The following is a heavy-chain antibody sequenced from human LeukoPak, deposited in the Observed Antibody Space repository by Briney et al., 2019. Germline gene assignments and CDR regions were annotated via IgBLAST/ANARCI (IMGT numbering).Heavy chain of an antibody. Sequence: GGSLRLSCAASGFTFSDYYMSWIRQAPGKGLEWVSYISGRGNTIYDADSVRGRFTTSRDNAKNSLYLQMNSLRAEDTAVYYCARDPLYRSSWSDFDYWGQGTLVTVSS. D-gene: IGHD6-13*01. CDR3: ARDPLYRSSWSDFDY. J-gene: IGHJ4*02. V-gene: IGHV3-11*01. CDR2: ISGRGNTI. CDR1: GFTFSDYY.